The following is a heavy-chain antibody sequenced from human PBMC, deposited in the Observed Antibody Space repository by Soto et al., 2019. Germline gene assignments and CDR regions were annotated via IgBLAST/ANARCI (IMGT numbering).Heavy chain of an antibody. CDR1: GFAFSSYA. J-gene: IGHJ6*02. Sequence: EVQLVESGGGLVQPGESLRLSCAASGFAFSSYAMHWVRQAPGKGLEYVSAISSNGGSTYYANSVKGRFTISRDNSKNTLYLQMGSLRAEDMAVYYCARGVVVVAATYGMDVWGQGTTVTVSS. D-gene: IGHD2-15*01. CDR3: ARGVVVVAATYGMDV. V-gene: IGHV3-64*01. CDR2: ISSNGGST.